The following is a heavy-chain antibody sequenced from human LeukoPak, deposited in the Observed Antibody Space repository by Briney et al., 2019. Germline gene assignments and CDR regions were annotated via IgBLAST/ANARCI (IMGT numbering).Heavy chain of an antibody. J-gene: IGHJ4*02. CDR3: ARGLVPGFLDY. D-gene: IGHD4-11*01. Sequence: GGSLRLSCAASGFTFSSSWMYWVRQAPGKGLMWVSRINSDESITTYADSVKGRFTISRDNAKNTLYLQMNSLRAEDTAVYYCARGLVPGFLDYWGQGTPVTVSS. CDR2: INSDESIT. CDR1: GFTFSSSW. V-gene: IGHV3-74*01.